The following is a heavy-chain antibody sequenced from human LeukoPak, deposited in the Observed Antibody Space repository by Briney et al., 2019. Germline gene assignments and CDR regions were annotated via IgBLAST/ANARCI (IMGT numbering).Heavy chain of an antibody. V-gene: IGHV3-13*04. CDR3: ARGSGSHFDY. CDR2: IGTAGDT. J-gene: IGHJ4*02. Sequence: PGGSLRPSCAASGFTFSSYDMHWVRQATGKGLEWVSAIGTAGDTYYPGSVRGRFTISRENAKNSLYLQMNSLRDGDTAVYYCARGSGSHFDYWGQGTLVTVSS. CDR1: GFTFSSYD. D-gene: IGHD1-26*01.